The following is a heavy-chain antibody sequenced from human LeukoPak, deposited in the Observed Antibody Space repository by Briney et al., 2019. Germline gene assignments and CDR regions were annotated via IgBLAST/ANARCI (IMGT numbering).Heavy chain of an antibody. D-gene: IGHD5-12*01. CDR2: ITWDGGST. V-gene: IGHV3-43D*03. J-gene: IGHJ4*02. CDR3: AKDRGYSGYDTFDY. CDR1: GFTFDDYA. Sequence: GGSLRLSCAASGFTFDDYAMHWVRQAPGKGLEWVSLITWDGGSTNYEASVKGRFTISRDNAKNSLYLQMNSLRAEDTALYYCAKDRGYSGYDTFDYWGQGTLVTVSS.